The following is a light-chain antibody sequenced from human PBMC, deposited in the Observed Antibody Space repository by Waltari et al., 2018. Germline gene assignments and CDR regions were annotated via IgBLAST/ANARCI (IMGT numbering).Light chain of an antibody. V-gene: IGLV2-8*01. Sequence: QSALTQPPSASGSPGQSVTISCTGTSSDVGGYNYVSWYQQHPGKAPKLIIFEINKRPSVVPDRFSGSRSGNTASLTVSGLQAEDEADYYCSSYAGDNIVIFGGGTKLTVL. CDR2: EIN. J-gene: IGLJ2*01. CDR3: SSYAGDNIVI. CDR1: SSDVGGYNY.